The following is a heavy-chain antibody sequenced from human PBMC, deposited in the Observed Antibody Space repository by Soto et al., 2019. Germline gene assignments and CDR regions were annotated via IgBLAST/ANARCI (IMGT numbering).Heavy chain of an antibody. CDR2: IKSKTDGGTT. D-gene: IGHD3-3*01. CDR1: GFTFSNAW. J-gene: IGHJ6*03. CDR3: TTDGETLRFLEWLPYYYYYYMDV. Sequence: PGGSLRLSCAASGFTFSNAWMSWVRQAPGKGLEWVGRIKSKTDGGTTDYAAPVKGRFTISRDDSKNTLYLQMNSLKTEDTAVYYCTTDGETLRFLEWLPYYYYYYMDVWGKGTTVTVSS. V-gene: IGHV3-15*01.